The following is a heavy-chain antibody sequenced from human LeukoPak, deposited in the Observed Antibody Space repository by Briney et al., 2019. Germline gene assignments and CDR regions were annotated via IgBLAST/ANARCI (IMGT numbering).Heavy chain of an antibody. CDR2: LYYSGNT. CDR1: GGSISSSSYY. CDR3: ARGHLPYSSGWYVVGNSFTRGAFDI. D-gene: IGHD6-19*01. J-gene: IGHJ3*02. V-gene: IGHV4-39*07. Sequence: SSETLSLTCTVSGGSISSSSYYWGWIRQPPGKGLEWIGSLYYSGNTYYNPSLKSRVTISLDTSKNQFSLKLSSVTAADTAVYYCARGHLPYSSGWYVVGNSFTRGAFDIWGQGTMVTVSS.